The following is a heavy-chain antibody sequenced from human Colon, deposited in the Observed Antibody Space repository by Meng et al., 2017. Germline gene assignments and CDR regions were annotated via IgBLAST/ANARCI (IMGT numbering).Heavy chain of an antibody. CDR1: GGFINTTDW. CDR2: IYHSGTT. V-gene: IGHV4-4*02. D-gene: IGHD1-26*01. J-gene: IGHJ4*02. Sequence: QMQLQESGPGLGKPSGTLSLTWAVSGGFINTTDWWTWVRQPPGKGLEWIGDIYHSGTTMSNPSLKSRLSMSIDKSLNQFSLELTSVTAADTAVYYCARMSVGAKRGRDYWGQGTLVTVSS. CDR3: ARMSVGAKRGRDY.